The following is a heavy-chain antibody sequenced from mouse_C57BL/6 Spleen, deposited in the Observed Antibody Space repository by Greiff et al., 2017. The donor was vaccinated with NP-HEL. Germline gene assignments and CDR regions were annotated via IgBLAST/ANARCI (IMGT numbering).Heavy chain of an antibody. CDR2: IYPGSGST. D-gene: IGHD1-1*01. V-gene: IGHV1-55*01. CDR1: GYTFTSYW. CDR3: ARSYYGSRYYFDY. J-gene: IGHJ2*01. Sequence: QVQLQQPGAELVKPGASVKMSCKASGYTFTSYWITWVKQRPGQGLEWIGDIYPGSGSTNYNEKFKSRATLTVDTSSSTAYMQLSSLTSEDSAVYYCARSYYGSRYYFDYWGQGTTLTVSS.